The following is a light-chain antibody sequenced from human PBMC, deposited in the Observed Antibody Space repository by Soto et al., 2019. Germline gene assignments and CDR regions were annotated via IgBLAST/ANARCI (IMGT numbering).Light chain of an antibody. J-gene: IGLJ2*01. V-gene: IGLV3-21*04. CDR1: DIGSKG. Sequence: SYELTQPPSVSVAPGKTASISCGGNDIGSKGVHWYQQKPGQAPVLXXXXXXDLPPVIPEXXXXXXXXXXAXXXIXRVEAGDEADYYCQVWDSGSAHVVFGGGTQLTVL. CDR2: XXX. CDR3: QVWDSGSAHVV.